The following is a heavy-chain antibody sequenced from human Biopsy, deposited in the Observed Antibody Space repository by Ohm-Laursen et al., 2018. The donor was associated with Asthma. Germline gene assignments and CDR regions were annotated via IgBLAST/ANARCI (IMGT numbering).Heavy chain of an antibody. CDR3: ARIGPEWELPGREYSLHH. CDR1: GFTFGNFW. J-gene: IGHJ1*01. D-gene: IGHD1-26*01. CDR2: INGDGSQK. Sequence: SLRLSCSASGFTFGNFWMSWGRQTPGKGLEWVATINGDGSQKSYVDSVTGRFTISRDNSKNSLHLEMSSLRAEDTALYYCARIGPEWELPGREYSLHHWGEGTLVTVSS. V-gene: IGHV3-7*01.